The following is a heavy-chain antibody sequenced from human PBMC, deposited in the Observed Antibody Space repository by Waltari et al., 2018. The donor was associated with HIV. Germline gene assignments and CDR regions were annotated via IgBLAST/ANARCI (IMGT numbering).Heavy chain of an antibody. CDR3: ARVHIVGADDAFDI. CDR2: ISAYNGNT. D-gene: IGHD1-26*01. V-gene: IGHV1-18*01. CDR1: GYTFPSYD. Sequence: QVQLVQSGAEVEKPGASVKVSCKPHGYTFPSYDISWVRQAPGQGLEWMGWISAYNGNTNYAQKLQGRVTMTTDTSTSTAYMELRSLRSDDTAVYYCARVHIVGADDAFDIWGQGTMVTVSS. J-gene: IGHJ3*02.